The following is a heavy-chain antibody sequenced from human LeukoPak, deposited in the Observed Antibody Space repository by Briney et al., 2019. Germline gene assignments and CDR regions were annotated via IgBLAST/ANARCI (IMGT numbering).Heavy chain of an antibody. V-gene: IGHV4-59*12. D-gene: IGHD3-10*01. J-gene: IGHJ4*02. CDR2: IYYSGST. CDR3: ARDTRTPDDYYGSGSPYYFDY. Sequence: SETLSLTCTVSGGSIGSYYWSWIRQPPGKGLEWIGYIYYSGSTYYNPSLKSRVTISVDTSKNQFSLKLSSVTAADTAVYYCARDTRTPDDYYGSGSPYYFDYWGQGTLVTVSS. CDR1: GGSIGSYY.